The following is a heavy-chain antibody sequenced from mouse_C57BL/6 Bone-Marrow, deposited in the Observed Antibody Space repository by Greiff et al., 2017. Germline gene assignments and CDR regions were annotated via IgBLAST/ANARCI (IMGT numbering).Heavy chain of an antibody. D-gene: IGHD1-1*01. CDR2: INPNNGGT. V-gene: IGHV1-26*01. CDR3: ARCLIYYYGSSNFDD. J-gene: IGHJ2*01. Sequence: DVQLQQSGPELVKPGASVKISCKASGYTFPDYYMNWVKQSHGKSLEWIGDINPNNGGTSYNQKFKGKATLTVDKSTITAYMELCSLTSKDSAVYYCARCLIYYYGSSNFDDWGQGTTLTVSS. CDR1: GYTFPDYY.